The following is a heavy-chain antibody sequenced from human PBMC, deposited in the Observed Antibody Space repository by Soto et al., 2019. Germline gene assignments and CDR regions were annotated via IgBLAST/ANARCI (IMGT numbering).Heavy chain of an antibody. CDR2: INPNSGGT. Sequence: GASVKVSCKASGYTFTGYYMHWVRQAPGQGLEWMGWINPNSGGTNYAQKFQGRVTMTRDTSISTAYMELSRLRSDDTAVYYCARGGLGIFRYYYYGMDVWRQGTTVTVSS. V-gene: IGHV1-2*02. D-gene: IGHD2-15*01. J-gene: IGHJ6*02. CDR3: ARGGLGIFRYYYYGMDV. CDR1: GYTFTGYY.